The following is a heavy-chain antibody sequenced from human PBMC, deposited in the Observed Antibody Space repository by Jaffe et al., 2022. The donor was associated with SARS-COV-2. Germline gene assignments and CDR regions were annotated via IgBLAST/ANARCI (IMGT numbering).Heavy chain of an antibody. J-gene: IGHJ3*02. D-gene: IGHD3-22*01. CDR1: GFTFSSYS. CDR2: ISSSSSTI. CDR3: ARARGLMIVVVPDAFDI. V-gene: IGHV3-48*02. Sequence: EVQLVESGGGLVQPGGSLRLSCAASGFTFSSYSMNWVRQAPGKGLEWVSYISSSSSTIYYADSVKGRFTISRDNAKNSLYLQMNSLRDEDTAVYYCARARGLMIVVVPDAFDIWGQGTMVTVSS.